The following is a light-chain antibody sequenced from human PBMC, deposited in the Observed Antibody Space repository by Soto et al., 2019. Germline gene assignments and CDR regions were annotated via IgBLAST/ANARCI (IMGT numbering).Light chain of an antibody. Sequence: QSALPQPASVSGSPGQSITISCTGTSSDVGGYNYVSWYQQHPGKAPKPMIYEVSNRPSGVSNRFSGSKSGNTASLTISGLQAEDEADYYCSSYTSSSTWVFGGGTKVTVL. CDR2: EVS. J-gene: IGLJ3*02. V-gene: IGLV2-14*01. CDR3: SSYTSSSTWV. CDR1: SSDVGGYNY.